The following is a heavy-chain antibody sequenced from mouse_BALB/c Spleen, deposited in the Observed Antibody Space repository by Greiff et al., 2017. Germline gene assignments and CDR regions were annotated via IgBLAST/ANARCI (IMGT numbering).Heavy chain of an antibody. J-gene: IGHJ4*01. Sequence: EVQVVESGGDLVKPGGSLKLSCAASGFTFSSYGMSWVRQTPDKRLEWVATISSGGSYTYYPDSVKGRFTISRDNAKNTLYLQMSSLKSEDTAMYYCARRDGHYAEAMDYWGQGTSVTVSS. CDR2: ISSGGSYT. CDR1: GFTFSSYG. D-gene: IGHD2-3*01. CDR3: ARRDGHYAEAMDY. V-gene: IGHV5-6*01.